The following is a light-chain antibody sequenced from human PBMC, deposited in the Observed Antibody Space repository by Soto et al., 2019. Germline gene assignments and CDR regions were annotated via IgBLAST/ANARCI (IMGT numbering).Light chain of an antibody. V-gene: IGLV2-14*01. J-gene: IGLJ7*01. CDR3: SSLTISNTQV. CDR1: SSDIGRFNY. Sequence: QSALTQPASVSGSPGQSITISCTGTSSDIGRFNYVSWYQQHPGKVPKLMIYEVSNRPSAVSNRFSGSKSGNTASLTISGLQAEDEADYSCSSLTISNTQVFGGGTQLTVL. CDR2: EVS.